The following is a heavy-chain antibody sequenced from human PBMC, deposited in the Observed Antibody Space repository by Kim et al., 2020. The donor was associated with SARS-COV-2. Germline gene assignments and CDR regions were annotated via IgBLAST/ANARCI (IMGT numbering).Heavy chain of an antibody. Sequence: CADSVQGRFTIARDNSKNTLYRQMNSLRAEDTAVYYCAKLGWIQLSLHNYWGQGTLVTVSS. CDR3: AKLGWIQLSLHNY. D-gene: IGHD5-18*01. J-gene: IGHJ4*02. V-gene: IGHV3-23*01.